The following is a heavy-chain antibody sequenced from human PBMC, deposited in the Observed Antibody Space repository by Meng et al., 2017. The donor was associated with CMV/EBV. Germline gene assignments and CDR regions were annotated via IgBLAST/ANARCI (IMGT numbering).Heavy chain of an antibody. D-gene: IGHD6-13*01. V-gene: IGHV1-8*03. CDR3: ARGSAEAGSTGGAAGLFDY. Sequence: FTRYESNWVRQATGQGLGWMGWMNPNSGNTGYAQKFQGRVTITMNTSISTAYMELSSLRSEDTAVYYCARGSAEAGSTGGAAGLFDYWGQGTLVTVSS. J-gene: IGHJ4*02. CDR1: FTRYE. CDR2: MNPNSGNT.